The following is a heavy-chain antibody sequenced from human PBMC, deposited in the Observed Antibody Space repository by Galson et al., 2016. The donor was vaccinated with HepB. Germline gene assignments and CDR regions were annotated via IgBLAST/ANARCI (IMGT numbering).Heavy chain of an antibody. CDR1: GFSVSSND. J-gene: IGHJ4*02. D-gene: IGHD3-3*01. V-gene: IGHV3-53*01. Sequence: SLRLSCAASGFSVSSNDMSWVRQTPGKGLEWVSINYKEGGSDYADSVKGRFTITGDNSKNTLYLERNSLTAEDTAVYYCARDSLAWYYYIDYWGQGTLVTVSS. CDR2: NYKEGGS. CDR3: ARDSLAWYYYIDY.